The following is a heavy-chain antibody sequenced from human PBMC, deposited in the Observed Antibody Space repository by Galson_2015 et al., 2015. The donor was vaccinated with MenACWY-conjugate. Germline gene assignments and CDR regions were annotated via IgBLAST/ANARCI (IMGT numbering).Heavy chain of an antibody. CDR2: ISSDGSTK. CDR3: AKDGGVAVAGRFDP. CDR1: RFTFSSYS. D-gene: IGHD6-19*01. J-gene: IGHJ5*02. Sequence: SLRLSCAASRFTFSSYSMNWVRQAPGKGLEWISYISSDGSTKYYADPVKGRFTISRDNAKNSLYLQMNSLRDEDTAVYYCAKDGGVAVAGRFDPWGQGTLVTVAS. V-gene: IGHV3-48*02.